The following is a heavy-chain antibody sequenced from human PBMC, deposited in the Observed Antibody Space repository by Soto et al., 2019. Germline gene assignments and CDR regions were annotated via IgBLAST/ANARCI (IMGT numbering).Heavy chain of an antibody. CDR1: EFTLSSYW. J-gene: IGHJ3*01. Sequence: EEQLVESGGGLVQPGGSLRLSCAAFEFTLSSYWMTWVRQAPGKGLEWVANIKQDVSEKNYLDSVKGRFTVSRDNARNSLYLQMNGLRAEDTAVYYCARDLSPVIACGRAKCYYDVFELWGQGTVVTVSS. CDR3: ARDLSPVIACGRAKCYYDVFEL. D-gene: IGHD2-21*01. V-gene: IGHV3-7*01. CDR2: IKQDVSEK.